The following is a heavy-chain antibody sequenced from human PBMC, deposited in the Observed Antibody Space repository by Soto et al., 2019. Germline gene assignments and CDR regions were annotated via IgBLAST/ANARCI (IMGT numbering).Heavy chain of an antibody. CDR2: IYYSGST. V-gene: IGHV4-4*08. D-gene: IGHD2-2*02. CDR1: GGSISSYY. J-gene: IGHJ4*02. CDR3: ARDCSSTSCYKY. Sequence: PSETLSLTCTVSGGSISSYYWTWIRQPPGKGLEWIGCIYYSGSTNYNPSLKSRVTISVDTSKNQFSLKLSSVTAADTAVYYCARDCSSTSCYKYWGQGILVTVSS.